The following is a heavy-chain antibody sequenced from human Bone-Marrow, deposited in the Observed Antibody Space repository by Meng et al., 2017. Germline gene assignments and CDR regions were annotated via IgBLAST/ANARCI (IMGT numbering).Heavy chain of an antibody. CDR3: ARVPGYSSGWYYFDY. CDR1: GYTFTGYY. J-gene: IGHJ4*02. V-gene: IGHV1-2*06. Sequence: QVQLGQSGAEVKKPGASVKVSCKASGYTFTGYYMHWVRQAPGQGLEWMGRINPNSGGTNYAQKFRGRVTMTRDTSISTAYMELSRLRSDDTAVYYCARVPGYSSGWYYFDYWGQGTLVTVSS. CDR2: INPNSGGT. D-gene: IGHD6-19*01.